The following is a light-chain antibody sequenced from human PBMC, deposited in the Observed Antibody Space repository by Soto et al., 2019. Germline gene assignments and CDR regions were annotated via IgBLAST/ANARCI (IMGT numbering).Light chain of an antibody. J-gene: IGLJ1*01. CDR3: SSYAGSNNFDV. V-gene: IGLV2-8*01. CDR1: SSDVGGYNY. Sequence: QSVLTQPPSAYGSPGQSVTISCNGTSSDVGGYNYVSWYQQHPGKAPKLMIYEVSKRPSGVPDRFSGSKSGNTASLTVSGLQAEDEADYYCSSYAGSNNFDVFGTGTKVTVL. CDR2: EVS.